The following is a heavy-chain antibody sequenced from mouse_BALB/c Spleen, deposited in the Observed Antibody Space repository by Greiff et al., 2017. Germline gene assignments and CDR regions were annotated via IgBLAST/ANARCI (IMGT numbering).Heavy chain of an antibody. CDR2: ISNGGGST. D-gene: IGHD2-4*01. J-gene: IGHJ4*01. Sequence: EVKLVESGGGLVQPGGSLKLSCAASGFTFSSYTMSWVRQTPEKRLEWVAYISNGGGSTYYPDTVKGRFTISRDNAKNTLYLQMSSLKSEDTAMYYCARQIWYDYGPYYYAMDYWGQGTSVTVSS. CDR3: ARQIWYDYGPYYYAMDY. V-gene: IGHV5-12-2*01. CDR1: GFTFSSYT.